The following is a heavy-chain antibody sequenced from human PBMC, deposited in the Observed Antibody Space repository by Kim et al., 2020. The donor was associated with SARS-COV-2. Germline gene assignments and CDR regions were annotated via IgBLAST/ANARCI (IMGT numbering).Heavy chain of an antibody. Sequence: PSRKSRVTISVATSKNQFSLKLSSVTAADTAVYYCARYSGGWYGPYYFDYWGQGTLVTVSS. V-gene: IGHV4-59*01. CDR3: ARYSGGWYGPYYFDY. J-gene: IGHJ4*02. D-gene: IGHD6-19*01.